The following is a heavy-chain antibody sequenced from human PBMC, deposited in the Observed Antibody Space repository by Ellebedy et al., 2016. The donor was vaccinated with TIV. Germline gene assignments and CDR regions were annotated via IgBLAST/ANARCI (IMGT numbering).Heavy chain of an antibody. CDR3: ARDGDTKAAATILDY. CDR1: GFSFSNFW. CDR2: INSDSSNK. D-gene: IGHD2-15*01. V-gene: IGHV3-21*06. Sequence: GESLKISCAAWGFSFSNFWMSWVRQAPGKGLEWVSSINSDSSNKYYADSVKGRFTVSRDNARNSLSLQMSSLRAEDTAVYYCARDGDTKAAATILDYWGQGTLVTVSS. J-gene: IGHJ4*02.